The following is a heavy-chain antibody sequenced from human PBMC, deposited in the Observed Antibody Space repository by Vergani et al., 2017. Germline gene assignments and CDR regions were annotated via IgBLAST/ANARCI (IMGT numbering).Heavy chain of an antibody. D-gene: IGHD6-19*01. Sequence: EVQLVESGGGLVQPGGSLRLSCAASGFTFSSYSMNWVRQAPGKGLEWVSYISSSSSTIYYADSVKGRFTISRDNAKNSLYLQMNSLRAEDTAVYYCARSPQIAVTPPVYFDYWGQGTLVTVSS. CDR1: GFTFSSYS. J-gene: IGHJ4*02. CDR3: ARSPQIAVTPPVYFDY. V-gene: IGHV3-48*04. CDR2: ISSSSSTI.